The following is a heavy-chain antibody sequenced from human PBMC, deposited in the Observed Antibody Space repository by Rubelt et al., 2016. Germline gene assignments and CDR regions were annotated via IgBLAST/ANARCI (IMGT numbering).Heavy chain of an antibody. CDR3: ARGFIGDWFDP. CDR1: GGSFSGYY. V-gene: IGHV4-34*01. CDR2: INHSGST. D-gene: IGHD1-26*01. J-gene: IGHJ5*02. Sequence: QVQLQQWGAGLLKPSETLSLTCAVYGGSFSGYYWSWIRQPPGKGLEWIGEINHSGSTNYNPSLKSRVTISVDTSKNQFSLKLSSVTAADTAVYYCARGFIGDWFDPWGQGTLVTVSS.